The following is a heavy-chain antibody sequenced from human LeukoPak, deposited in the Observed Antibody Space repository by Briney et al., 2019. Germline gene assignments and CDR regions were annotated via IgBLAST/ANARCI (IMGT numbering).Heavy chain of an antibody. D-gene: IGHD6-13*01. J-gene: IGHJ3*02. CDR3: ARGGDIAAAVTAAFDI. CDR2: IYPGDSDT. CDR1: GYSFTSYW. Sequence: GESLKISCKGSGYSFTSYWIGWVRQMPGKGLEWMGIIYPGDSDTRYSPSFQGQVTISADKSISTAYLQWSSLKASDTAMYYCARGGDIAAAVTAAFDIWGQGTMVTVSS. V-gene: IGHV5-51*01.